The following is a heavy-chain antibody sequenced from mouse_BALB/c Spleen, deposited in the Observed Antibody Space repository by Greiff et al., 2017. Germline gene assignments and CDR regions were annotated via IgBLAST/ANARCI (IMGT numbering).Heavy chain of an antibody. CDR2: IYPGNGDT. Sequence: QVQLQQPGAELVKPGASVKMSCKASGYTFTSYNMHWVKQTPGQGLEWIGAIYPGNGDTSYNQKFKGKATLTADKSSSTAYMQLSSLTSEDSAVYYCAREYYRYLYWGQGTTLTVSS. D-gene: IGHD2-14*01. V-gene: IGHV1-12*01. J-gene: IGHJ2*01. CDR3: AREYYRYLY. CDR1: GYTFTSYN.